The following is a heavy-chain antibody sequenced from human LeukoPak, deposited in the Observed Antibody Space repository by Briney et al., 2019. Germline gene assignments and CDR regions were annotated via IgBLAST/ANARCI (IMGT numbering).Heavy chain of an antibody. CDR3: ARESVLRYFDD. V-gene: IGHV1-46*01. CDR2: INPSGGST. J-gene: IGHJ4*02. CDR1: GYTFTSYY. D-gene: IGHD3-9*01. Sequence: ASVKVSCKASGYTFTSYYMHWVRQAPGQGLEWMGVINPSGGSTSYAQKFQGRVTITADESTSTAYMELSSLRSEDTAVYYCARESVLRYFDDWGQGTLVTVSS.